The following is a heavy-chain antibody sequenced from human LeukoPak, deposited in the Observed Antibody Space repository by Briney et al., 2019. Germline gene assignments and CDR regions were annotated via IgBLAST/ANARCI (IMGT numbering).Heavy chain of an antibody. D-gene: IGHD5-24*01. CDR3: TRTFLSGDGYKVGYFDY. Sequence: QAGGSLRLSCAASGLTVSSNYMSWVRQAPGKGLECVSLIYSSGSTYYADSVKGRFTISRDNSKNTLFLQMNSLTAEDTAMYYCTRTFLSGDGYKVGYFDYWGQGTLVTVSS. V-gene: IGHV3-53*01. CDR1: GLTVSSNY. J-gene: IGHJ4*02. CDR2: IYSSGST.